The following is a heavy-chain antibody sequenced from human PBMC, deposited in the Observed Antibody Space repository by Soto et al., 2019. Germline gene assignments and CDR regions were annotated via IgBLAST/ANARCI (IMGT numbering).Heavy chain of an antibody. Sequence: PSETLSLTCTVSGGSISSYYWSWIRQPPGKGLEWIGYIYYSGSTNYNPSLKSRVTISVDTSKNQFSLKLSSVTAADTAAYYCARARGSGTLYDMEVWGQGTTVTVSS. CDR2: IYYSGST. CDR3: ARARGSGTLYDMEV. V-gene: IGHV4-59*01. D-gene: IGHD3-10*01. CDR1: GGSISSYY. J-gene: IGHJ6*02.